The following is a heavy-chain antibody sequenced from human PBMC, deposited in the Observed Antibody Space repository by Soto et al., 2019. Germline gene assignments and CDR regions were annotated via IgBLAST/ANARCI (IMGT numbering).Heavy chain of an antibody. V-gene: IGHV1-18*01. CDR2: ISAYNGNT. Sequence: QVQLVQSGAEVKKPGASVKVSCKASGYTFTSYGISWVRQAPGQGLEWMGWISAYNGNTNYAQKLQGRVTMTTDTSTSTAYMELRILRSDDTAVYYCARDRFDVGATNWFDPWGQGTLVTVSS. CDR3: ARDRFDVGATNWFDP. CDR1: GYTFTSYG. J-gene: IGHJ5*02. D-gene: IGHD1-26*01.